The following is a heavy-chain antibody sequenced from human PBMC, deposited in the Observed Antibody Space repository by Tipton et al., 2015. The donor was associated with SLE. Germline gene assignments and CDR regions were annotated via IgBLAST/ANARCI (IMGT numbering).Heavy chain of an antibody. CDR1: GGSISNFY. Sequence: TLSLTCTVSGGSISNFYWSWIRQPPGKGLEWIGYIYYSGSTNYNPSLRSRVTMSLDMSKNQFSLKLSSVTAADTAVYYCARSRYSSSSYYYYMDVWGKGTTVTVSS. D-gene: IGHD6-6*01. J-gene: IGHJ6*03. CDR3: ARSRYSSSSYYYYMDV. CDR2: IYYSGST. V-gene: IGHV4-59*01.